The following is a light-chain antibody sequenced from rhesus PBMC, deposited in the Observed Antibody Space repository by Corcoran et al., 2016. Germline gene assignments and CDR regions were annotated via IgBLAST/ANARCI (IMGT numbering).Light chain of an antibody. V-gene: IGKV2-64*01. CDR3: GQGTHWPPYS. Sequence: DVVMTQSPLSLPITPGQPASISCRSSQSLVYSNGNTYLSWYQQKPGQPPRLLIYKGSNRDSGVPERFSGSGAGTDFTLKISRGEAEDVGVDYCGQGTHWPPYSFGQGTKVEIK. CDR2: KGS. CDR1: QSLVYSNGNTY. J-gene: IGKJ2*01.